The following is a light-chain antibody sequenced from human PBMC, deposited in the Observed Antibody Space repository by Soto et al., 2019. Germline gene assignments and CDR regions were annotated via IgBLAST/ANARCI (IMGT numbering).Light chain of an antibody. CDR1: QNIARY. J-gene: IGKJ1*01. CDR3: QQTYTTPAST. V-gene: IGKV1-39*01. Sequence: LSASVGDRVPITCRASQNIARYLNWYQHKPGKAPELLIYAASNLQDGVPSRFSGSGSGTEFTLTISSLQPEDFALYYCQQTYTTPASTFGQGTKVDIK. CDR2: AAS.